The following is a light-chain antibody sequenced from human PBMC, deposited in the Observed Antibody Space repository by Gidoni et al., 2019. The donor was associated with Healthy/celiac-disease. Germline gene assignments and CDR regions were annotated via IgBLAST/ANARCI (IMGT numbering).Light chain of an antibody. CDR3: QQYNSYPVPT. J-gene: IGKJ1*01. CDR2: KAS. CDR1: QSISSW. Sequence: DIQMTQSPSTLSASVGDRVTTTCRASQSISSWLAWYQQKPGKAPKLLIYKASSLESGVPSRCSGSGSGTEFTLTISSLQPDDFATYYCQQYNSYPVPTFXXXTKVEIK. V-gene: IGKV1-5*03.